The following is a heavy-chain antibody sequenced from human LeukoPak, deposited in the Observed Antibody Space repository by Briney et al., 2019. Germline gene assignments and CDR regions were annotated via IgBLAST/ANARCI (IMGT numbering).Heavy chain of an antibody. CDR3: AKESYWLATWNYFDY. J-gene: IGHJ4*02. V-gene: IGHV3-48*03. D-gene: IGHD1-26*01. CDR1: GFTFSSYE. Sequence: GGSLRLSCAASGFTFSSYEMNWVRQAPGKGLEWVSYISSSGNTIYYADSVKGRFTISRDNSKNSLYLQMNSLRAEDTALYYCAKESYWLATWNYFDYWGQGTLVTVSS. CDR2: ISSSGNTI.